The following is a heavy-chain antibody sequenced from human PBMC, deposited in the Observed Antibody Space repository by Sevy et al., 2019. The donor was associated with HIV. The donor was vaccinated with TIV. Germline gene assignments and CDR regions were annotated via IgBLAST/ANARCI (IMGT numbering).Heavy chain of an antibody. CDR1: GYIFSSYT. V-gene: IGHV3-23*01. Sequence: GGSLRLSCAASGYIFSSYTMTWVRQAPGKGLEWVSGITGSGGNTYYADSVKGRFTISRDNSESTLYLQMNSLRAEDTAVYYCAKDTCSSTSCYYQDAFDIWGQWTMVTVSS. J-gene: IGHJ3*02. CDR3: AKDTCSSTSCYYQDAFDI. D-gene: IGHD2-2*01. CDR2: ITGSGGNT.